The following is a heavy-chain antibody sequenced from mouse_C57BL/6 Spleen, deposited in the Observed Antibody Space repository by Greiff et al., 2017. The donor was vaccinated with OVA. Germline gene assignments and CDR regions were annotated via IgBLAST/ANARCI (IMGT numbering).Heavy chain of an antibody. J-gene: IGHJ1*03. Sequence: QVQLKESGAELVRPGTSVKVSCKASGYAFTNYLIEWVKQRPGQGLEWIGVINPGSGGTNYNEKFKGKATLTADKSSSAAYMQLSILTSEDSAVYVCARSNYYGSSGYFDVWGTGTTVTVSS. CDR2: INPGSGGT. CDR1: GYAFTNYL. CDR3: ARSNYYGSSGYFDV. D-gene: IGHD1-1*01. V-gene: IGHV1-54*01.